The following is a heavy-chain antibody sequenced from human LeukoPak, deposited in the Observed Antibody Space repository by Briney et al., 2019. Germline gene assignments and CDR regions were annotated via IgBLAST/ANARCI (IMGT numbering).Heavy chain of an antibody. J-gene: IGHJ4*02. CDR1: GYTFTTYA. D-gene: IGHD1-26*01. V-gene: IGHV1-3*01. Sequence: ASVKVSCKASGYTFTTYAMHWVRQDPGQRLEWMGWINAGNGNTKYSQKFQGRVTITRDTSANTAYMELSSLRSEDTAVYYCARSPYSGRYYVYWGQGTLVTVSS. CDR3: ARSPYSGRYYVY. CDR2: INAGNGNT.